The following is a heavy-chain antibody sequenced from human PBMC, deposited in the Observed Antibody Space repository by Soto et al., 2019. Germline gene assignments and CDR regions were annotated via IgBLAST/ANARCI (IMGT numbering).Heavy chain of an antibody. Sequence: PGGSLRLSCAASGFTFSSYAMSWVRQAPGKGLEWVSGIISSGGNTYYADSVKGRFTISRDNSKNTLYLQMNSLRAEDTAVYYCARDRIAVAGNPEYFQHWGQGTLVTVSS. CDR3: ARDRIAVAGNPEYFQH. D-gene: IGHD6-19*01. J-gene: IGHJ1*01. CDR2: IISSGGNT. V-gene: IGHV3-23*01. CDR1: GFTFSSYA.